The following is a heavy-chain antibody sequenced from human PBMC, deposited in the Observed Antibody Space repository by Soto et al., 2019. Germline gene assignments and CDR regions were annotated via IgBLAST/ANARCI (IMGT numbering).Heavy chain of an antibody. Sequence: EVQLVESGGGLVQPGGSLRLSCAASGFTVSSNYMSWVRQAPGKGLEWVSVIYSGGSTYYADSVKGRFTISRDNSKNTLDLQMNSLRAEDTAVYYCARDSSSGRDDAFDIWGQGTMVTVSS. CDR1: GFTVSSNY. D-gene: IGHD6-19*01. V-gene: IGHV3-66*01. CDR3: ARDSSSGRDDAFDI. J-gene: IGHJ3*02. CDR2: IYSGGST.